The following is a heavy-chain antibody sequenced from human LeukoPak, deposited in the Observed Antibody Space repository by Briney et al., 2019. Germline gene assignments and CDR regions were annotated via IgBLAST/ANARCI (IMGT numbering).Heavy chain of an antibody. J-gene: IGHJ4*02. V-gene: IGHV4-59*08. CDR2: IYYSGST. CDR1: GGSISSYY. D-gene: IGHD3-10*01. Sequence: PSETLSLTCTVSGGSISSYYWNWIRQPPGKGLEWIGYIYYSGSTDYNPSLKSRVSMSVDTSKNQFSLKLSSVTATDTAVYYCARQRLLWFGESNSGFDYWGQGNLVSVSS. CDR3: ARQRLLWFGESNSGFDY.